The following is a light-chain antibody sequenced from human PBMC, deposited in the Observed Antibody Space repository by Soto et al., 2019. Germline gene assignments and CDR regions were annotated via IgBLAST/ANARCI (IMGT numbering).Light chain of an antibody. CDR3: LQDSSYPRT. CDR1: QGIGTE. V-gene: IGKV1-6*01. Sequence: AIQMTQSPSSLSASVGGRVTITCRASQGIGTELGWYQQRPGKAPRLLIYGTSTLQYGVPSRFSGSGSDTDFTLIISSLQPEDFAASYCLQDSSYPRTFGQGTKVEIK. CDR2: GTS. J-gene: IGKJ1*01.